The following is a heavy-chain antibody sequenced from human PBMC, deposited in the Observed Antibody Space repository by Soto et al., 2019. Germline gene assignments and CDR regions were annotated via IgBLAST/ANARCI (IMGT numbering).Heavy chain of an antibody. CDR1: GFTFSSYG. J-gene: IGHJ4*02. CDR3: ARGIVLPSSSWTFRFDY. V-gene: IGHV3-33*01. Sequence: GGSLRLSCAASGFTFSSYGMHWVRQAPGKGLEWVAVIWYDGSNKYYADYVKGRFTISRDNSKNTLYLQMNSLRAEDTAVYYCARGIVLPSSSWTFRFDYWGQGTLVTVSS. D-gene: IGHD6-13*01. CDR2: IWYDGSNK.